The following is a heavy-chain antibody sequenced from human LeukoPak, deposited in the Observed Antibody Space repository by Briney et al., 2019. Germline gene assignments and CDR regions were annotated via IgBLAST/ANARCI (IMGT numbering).Heavy chain of an antibody. Sequence: GGSLRLSCAASGFTFSSYTMHWVRQAPGKGLEWVAVIWYDGSSKYYADSVEGRFTISRDNSKNTLYLRVNSLRAEDTAVYFCARDRGGRWLQVYYFDYWGQGTLVTVSS. V-gene: IGHV3-33*01. D-gene: IGHD5-24*01. CDR1: GFTFSSYT. J-gene: IGHJ4*02. CDR3: ARDRGGRWLQVYYFDY. CDR2: IWYDGSSK.